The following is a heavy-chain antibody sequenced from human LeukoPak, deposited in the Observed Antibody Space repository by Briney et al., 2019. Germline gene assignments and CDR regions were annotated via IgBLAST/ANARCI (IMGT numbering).Heavy chain of an antibody. J-gene: IGHJ5*02. V-gene: IGHV3-48*01. CDR1: GFNFNIYG. Sequence: GGSLRLSCAASGFNFNIYGMNWVRQVLGKGLEWISYVSSSHSKIYYADSVKGRFTISRDNAKHSLYLQMDSLRAEDTAVYYCARAEGDAWGQGTLVTVSS. CDR3: ARAEGDA. CDR2: VSSSHSKI.